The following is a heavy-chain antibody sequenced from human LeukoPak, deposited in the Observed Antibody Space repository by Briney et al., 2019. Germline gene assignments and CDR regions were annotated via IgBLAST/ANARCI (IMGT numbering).Heavy chain of an antibody. CDR1: GYTFTGYY. D-gene: IGHD2-15*01. Sequence: PEASVKVSCKASGYTFTGYYMHWVRQAPGQGLEWMGWINPNSGGTKYAQKFQGRVTMTRDTSINTACMELSRLRSDDTAVYYCARDRGVDYCSGGSCSHYYYYMDVWGKGTTVTISS. V-gene: IGHV1-2*02. CDR3: ARDRGVDYCSGGSCSHYYYYMDV. J-gene: IGHJ6*03. CDR2: INPNSGGT.